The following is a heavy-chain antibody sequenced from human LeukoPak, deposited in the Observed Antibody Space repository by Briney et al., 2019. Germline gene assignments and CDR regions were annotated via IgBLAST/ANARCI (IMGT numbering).Heavy chain of an antibody. CDR3: AKGDGLSGVEVIVGFDY. CDR1: GFTFDDYA. J-gene: IGHJ4*02. CDR2: ISGDGGST. Sequence: GGSLRLSCAASGFTFDDYAMHWVRQAPGKGLEWVSLISGDGGSTYYADSVKGRFTISRDNSKNSLYLQMNSLRTEDTALYYCAKGDGLSGVEVIVGFDYWGQGTLVIVSS. D-gene: IGHD3-22*01. V-gene: IGHV3-43*02.